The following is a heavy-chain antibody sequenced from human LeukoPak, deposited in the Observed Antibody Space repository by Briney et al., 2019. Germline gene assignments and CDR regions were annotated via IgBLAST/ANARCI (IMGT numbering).Heavy chain of an antibody. CDR1: GFTFSSYA. D-gene: IGHD5-12*01. CDR2: ISGSGGST. Sequence: PGGSLRLSCAASGFTFSSYAMSWVRQAPGKGLEWVSAISGSGGSTYYADSVKGRFTISRDNSKNTLYLQMNSLRAEDTAVYYCAKESGGGGYSGYDRYYYYGMDVWGQGTTVTVSS. CDR3: AKESGGGGYSGYDRYYYYGMDV. V-gene: IGHV3-23*01. J-gene: IGHJ6*02.